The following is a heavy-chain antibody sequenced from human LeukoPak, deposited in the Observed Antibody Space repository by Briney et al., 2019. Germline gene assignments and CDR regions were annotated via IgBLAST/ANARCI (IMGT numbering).Heavy chain of an antibody. CDR1: GFTFDGYA. CDR2: ISWNSGSI. V-gene: IGHV3-9*01. Sequence: GRSLRLSCAASGFTFDGYAMHWVRQAPGKGLEWVSGISWNSGSIGYADSVKGRFTISRDNAKNSLYLQMNSLRAEDTALYYCAKGRGVVVVYFDYWGQGTLVTVSS. CDR3: AKGRGVVVVYFDY. J-gene: IGHJ4*02. D-gene: IGHD2-15*01.